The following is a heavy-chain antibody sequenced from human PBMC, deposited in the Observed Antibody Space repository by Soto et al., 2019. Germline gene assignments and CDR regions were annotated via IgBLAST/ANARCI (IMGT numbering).Heavy chain of an antibody. CDR2: IYYSGST. J-gene: IGHJ4*02. CDR3: ASSNVEGGVIVIPGFDY. D-gene: IGHD3-16*02. CDR1: GGSISSGGYY. Sequence: QVQLQESGPGLVKPSQTLSLTCTVSGGSISSGGYYWSWIRQHPGKGLEWIGYIYYSGSTYYNPSLKSRVTISVDTSKNQFSLKLSSVTAADTAVYYCASSNVEGGVIVIPGFDYWGQGTLVTVSS. V-gene: IGHV4-31*03.